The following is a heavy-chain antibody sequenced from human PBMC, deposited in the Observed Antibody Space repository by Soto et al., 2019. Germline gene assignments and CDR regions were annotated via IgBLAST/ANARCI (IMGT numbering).Heavy chain of an antibody. V-gene: IGHV4-4*02. J-gene: IGHJ6*02. Sequence: AETLSLTCAVSGGSISSSNWWSWVRQPPGKGLEWVGEIYHSGSTNYNPSLKSRVTISGDKSKNQFSLKLSSVTAADTAVYYCARDRYDILTGYYKVGYYYGMDVWGQGTTVTVS. D-gene: IGHD3-9*01. CDR3: ARDRYDILTGYYKVGYYYGMDV. CDR2: IYHSGST. CDR1: GGSISSSNW.